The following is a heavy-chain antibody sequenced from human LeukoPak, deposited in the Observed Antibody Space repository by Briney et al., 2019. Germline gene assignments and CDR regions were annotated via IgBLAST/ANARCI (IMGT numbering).Heavy chain of an antibody. CDR3: ARCGRSDWYFDL. V-gene: IGHV3-7*04. Sequence: PGGSLRLSCAVSGFTFSNYWMSWVRQAPGKGLEWVANIKQDGYEKYYVDSVRGRFTISIDNAKNSLFLQMNILRAEDTAVYYCARCGRSDWYFDLWGRGTLVTVSS. D-gene: IGHD1-26*01. J-gene: IGHJ2*01. CDR2: IKQDGYEK. CDR1: GFTFSNYW.